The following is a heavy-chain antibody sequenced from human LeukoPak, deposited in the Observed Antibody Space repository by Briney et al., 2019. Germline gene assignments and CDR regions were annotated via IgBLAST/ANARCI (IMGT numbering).Heavy chain of an antibody. Sequence: SQTLSLTCVISGDSVSSRTASWNWVRQSPSRGLERLGRTYYRSQWYSDYAVSVKSRISFNPDTSKNQFSLQLNSVTPEDTAVYSGASGDIPVAAPLGIASWGQGTLVTVSS. CDR2: TYYRSQWYS. V-gene: IGHV6-1*01. CDR3: ASGDIPVAAPLGIAS. CDR1: GDSVSSRTAS. D-gene: IGHD2-15*01. J-gene: IGHJ4*02.